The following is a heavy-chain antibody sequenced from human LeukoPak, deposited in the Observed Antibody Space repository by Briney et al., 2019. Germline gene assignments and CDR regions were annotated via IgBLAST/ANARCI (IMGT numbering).Heavy chain of an antibody. CDR1: GFTFSSYS. CDR2: INRPPDST. V-gene: IGHV3-23*01. J-gene: IGHJ4*02. Sequence: GGSLRLSCAASGFTFSSYSMAWVRQPPGKGLEWVSGINRPPDSTFAADSVKGRFTISRDNSNNTQYLQMNSLRVEDTALYYCAKVHGVPYWGQGTLVTVSS. CDR3: AKVHGVPY. D-gene: IGHD1-1*01.